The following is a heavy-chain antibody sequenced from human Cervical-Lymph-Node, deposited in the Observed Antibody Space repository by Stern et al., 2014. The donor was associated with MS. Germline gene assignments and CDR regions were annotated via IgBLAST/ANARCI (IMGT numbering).Heavy chain of an antibody. CDR2: INPSYVDT. V-gene: IGHV1-2*02. D-gene: IGHD2-21*02. CDR3: ARSLCSGADDCYLNYFDP. J-gene: IGHJ5*02. CDR1: GYKFSAYE. Sequence: QVQLVQSGAAMKKPGASVKVSCEASGYKFSAYEMNWLRQAPGQGLEWMGKINPSYVDTKSAQKFLVRVTMTRDTSMGTAYMELSSLRADDTGVYYCARSLCSGADDCYLNYFDPWGQGTLVTVSA.